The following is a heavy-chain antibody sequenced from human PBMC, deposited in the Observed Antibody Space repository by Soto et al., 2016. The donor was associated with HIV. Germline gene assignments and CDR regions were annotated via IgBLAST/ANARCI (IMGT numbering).Heavy chain of an antibody. CDR3: ARDSISGWSGVXF. D-gene: IGHD6-19*01. J-gene: IGHJ4*02. CDR1: GFTFIDHY. V-gene: IGHV3-11*05. CDR2: ISTNSGYT. Sequence: VQLVESGGGLVKPGGSLRLSCAASGFTFIDHYMTWIRQAPGKGLEWVSYISTNSGYTNYADSVKGRFTISRDNAKNSLYLQMNSLRAEDTAVYYCARDSISGWSGVXFWGQGNPWVAVSS.